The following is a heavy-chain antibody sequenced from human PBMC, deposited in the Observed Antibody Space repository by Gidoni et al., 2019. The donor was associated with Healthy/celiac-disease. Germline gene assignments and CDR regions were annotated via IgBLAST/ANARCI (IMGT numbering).Heavy chain of an antibody. J-gene: IGHJ4*01. D-gene: IGHD5-18*01. CDR2: ICYDARNK. Sequence: QVQLVESGGGVVQPGRSLRLSCAASGFTFTPYAMHWVRQAPGTGLEWVVVICYDARNKYYADSVKGRFTISRDNSKNTLYLQMNSLRAEDTAVYYCARVADTTTIAYWGHGTLVTVSS. CDR1: GFTFTPYA. CDR3: ARVADTTTIAY. V-gene: IGHV3-33*01.